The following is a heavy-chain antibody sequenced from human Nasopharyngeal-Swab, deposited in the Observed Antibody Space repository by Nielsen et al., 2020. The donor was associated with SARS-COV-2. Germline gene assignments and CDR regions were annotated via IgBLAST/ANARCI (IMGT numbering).Heavy chain of an antibody. J-gene: IGHJ6*02. Sequence: GKGLEWIGRIYTSGSTDYNPSLKSRVTMSVDTSKNQFSLKLSSVTAADTAVYYCARDEPSSWSNTYYYYYYGMDVWGQGTTVTVSS. CDR3: ARDEPSSWSNTYYYYYYGMDV. D-gene: IGHD6-13*01. CDR2: IYTSGST. V-gene: IGHV4-4*07.